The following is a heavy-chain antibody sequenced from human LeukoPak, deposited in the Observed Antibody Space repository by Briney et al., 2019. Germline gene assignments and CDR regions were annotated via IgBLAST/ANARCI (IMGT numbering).Heavy chain of an antibody. D-gene: IGHD3-9*01. V-gene: IGHV4-59*12. CDR2: IYHSGNT. CDR1: GGSLSSYY. J-gene: IGHJ4*02. Sequence: SETLSLTCTVSGGSLSSYYWTWIRQPPGKGLEWIGYIYHSGNTYYNPSLKSRVTISVDTSKNQFSLKLSSVTAADTAVYYCARVGPYDILTGYYFDYWGQGTLVTVSS. CDR3: ARVGPYDILTGYYFDY.